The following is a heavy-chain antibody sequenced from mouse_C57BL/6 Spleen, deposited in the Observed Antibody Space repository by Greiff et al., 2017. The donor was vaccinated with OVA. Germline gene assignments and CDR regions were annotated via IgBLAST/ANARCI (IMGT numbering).Heavy chain of an antibody. CDR1: GYTFTSYW. J-gene: IGHJ1*03. Sequence: QVQLQQPGAELVKPGASVKMSCKASGYTFTSYWITWVKQRPGQGLEWIGDIYPGSGSTNYNEKFKSKATLTVDTSSSTAYMQLSSLTSEDSAVYYCAFRSTMRWYFDVWGTGTTVTVSS. V-gene: IGHV1-55*01. D-gene: IGHD2-4*01. CDR2: IYPGSGST. CDR3: AFRSTMRWYFDV.